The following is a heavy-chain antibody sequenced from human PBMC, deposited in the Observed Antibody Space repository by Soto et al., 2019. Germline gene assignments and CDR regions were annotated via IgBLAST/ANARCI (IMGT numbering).Heavy chain of an antibody. D-gene: IGHD3-10*02. V-gene: IGHV3-30*04. J-gene: IGHJ2*01. CDR2: ISYDGSNK. CDR3: FQAEDGIRDVRSVSAFLLNRSSDL. Sequence: PGKGLEWVEVISYDGSNKYYADSVKGRFTISRDNSKNTLYLQMNSLRAEDTAVYFFFQAEDGIRDVRSVSAFLLNRSSDL.